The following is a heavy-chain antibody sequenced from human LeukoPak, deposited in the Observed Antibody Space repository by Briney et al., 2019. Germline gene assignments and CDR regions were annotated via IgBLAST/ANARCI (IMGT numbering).Heavy chain of an antibody. CDR2: IYYSGST. CDR3: ARAVVSGGWTIDY. CDR1: GGSISSYY. Sequence: SETLSLTCTVSGGSISSYYWSWIRQPPGKGLEWIGYIYYSGSTNYNPSLKSRVTISVDTSKNQFSLKLSSVTAADTAVYYCARAVVSGGWTIDYWGQGTLVTVSS. J-gene: IGHJ4*02. V-gene: IGHV4-59*08. D-gene: IGHD6-19*01.